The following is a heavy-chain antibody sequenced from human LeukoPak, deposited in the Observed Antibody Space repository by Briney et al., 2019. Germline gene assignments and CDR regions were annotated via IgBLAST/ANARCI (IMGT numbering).Heavy chain of an antibody. D-gene: IGHD3/OR15-3a*01. V-gene: IGHV3-23*01. CDR1: GFTFRSHD. J-gene: IGHJ3*02. Sequence: PGGSLRLSCAASGFTFRSHDMSWVRQAPGEGVEWVSGISASGGSTFYADSVKGRFTISRDNSKNTLYLQMNGLRVEDTAVYYCVREGHRGLGFDIWGQGTMVTVSS. CDR3: VREGHRGLGFDI. CDR2: ISASGGST.